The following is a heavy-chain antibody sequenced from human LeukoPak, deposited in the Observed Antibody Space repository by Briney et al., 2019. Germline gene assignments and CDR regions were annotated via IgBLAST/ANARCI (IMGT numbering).Heavy chain of an antibody. V-gene: IGHV4-34*01. CDR2: INHSGST. Sequence: SETLSLTCAVYGGSFSGYYWSWIRQPPGKGLEWIGEINHSGSTNYNPSLKSRVTISVDTSKNQFSLKLSSVTAADTAVYYCARRGGTGRMDAFDIWGQGTMVTVSS. CDR3: ARRGGTGRMDAFDI. D-gene: IGHD2-15*01. J-gene: IGHJ3*02. CDR1: GGSFSGYY.